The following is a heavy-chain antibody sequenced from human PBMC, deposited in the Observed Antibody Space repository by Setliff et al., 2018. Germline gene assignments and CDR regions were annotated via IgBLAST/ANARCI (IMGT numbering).Heavy chain of an antibody. CDR3: ARDLRHSGMSWANYFDY. D-gene: IGHD3-10*01. J-gene: IGHJ4*02. CDR2: IFPKYGTA. V-gene: IGHV1-69*13. CDR1: GYSFSNYA. Sequence: SVKVSCKTSGYSFSNYALTWVRQVPGQGLEWMGRIFPKYGTANYAQEFQGKVSITADESTSTGYLELSSLQSEDTAVYYCARDLRHSGMSWANYFDYWGQGTVVTVSS.